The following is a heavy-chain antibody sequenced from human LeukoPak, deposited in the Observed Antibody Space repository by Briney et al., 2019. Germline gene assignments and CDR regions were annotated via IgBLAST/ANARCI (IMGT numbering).Heavy chain of an antibody. CDR2: ISGSGGTT. V-gene: IGHV3-23*01. CDR1: GFTFSSYA. CDR3: AKSATGTTSNWFDP. D-gene: IGHD1-7*01. Sequence: TGGSLRLSCAASGFTFSSYAMSWVRQAPGKGLEWVSAISGSGGTTYYADPVKGRFTISRDNSKNTLYLQMNSLRAEGTAVYYCAKSATGTTSNWFDPWGEGALVTVSS. J-gene: IGHJ5*02.